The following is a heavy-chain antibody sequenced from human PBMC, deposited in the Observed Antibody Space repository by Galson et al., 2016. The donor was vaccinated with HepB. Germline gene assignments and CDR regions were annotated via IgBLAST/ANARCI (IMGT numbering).Heavy chain of an antibody. CDR2: IYWDDDK. D-gene: IGHD3-3*01. CDR1: GFSLHTSGMG. Sequence: PALVKPTQTLTLTCSFSGFSLHTSGMGVAWIRQPPGRALEWLAVIYWDDDKRYSPSLRSRLTITKDTSKNQVVLTMTNMDPVDTATHYCAHVFTVFVVETIAYWGQGTLVTVSS. J-gene: IGHJ4*02. CDR3: AHVFTVFVVETIAY. V-gene: IGHV2-5*02.